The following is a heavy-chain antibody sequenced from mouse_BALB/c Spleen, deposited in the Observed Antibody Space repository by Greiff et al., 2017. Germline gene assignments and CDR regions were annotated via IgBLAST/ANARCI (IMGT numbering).Heavy chain of an antibody. V-gene: IGHV1-39*01. CDR2: IDPYYGGT. J-gene: IGHJ2*01. CDR1: GYSFTGYN. Sequence: VQLKESGPELEKPGASVKISCKASGYSFTGYNMNWVKQSNGKSLEWIGNIDPYYGGTSYNQKFKGKATLTSDKSSSTAYMELSSLTSEDSAVYYCARKLQYYFDYWGQGTTLTVSS. CDR3: ARKLQYYFDY.